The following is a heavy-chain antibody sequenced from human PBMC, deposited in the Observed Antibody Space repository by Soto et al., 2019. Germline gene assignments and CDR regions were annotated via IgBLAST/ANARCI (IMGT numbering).Heavy chain of an antibody. J-gene: IGHJ5*02. Sequence: PSETLSLTCAVSGYSISSGYYWGWIRQPPGKGLEWIGSIYHSGSTYYNPSLKGRVTISVDTSKNQFSLKLSSVTAADTAVYYCARVDEAAAVGGSWFDPWGQGTLVTVSS. CDR2: IYHSGST. CDR3: ARVDEAAAVGGSWFDP. D-gene: IGHD6-13*01. V-gene: IGHV4-38-2*01. CDR1: GYSISSGYY.